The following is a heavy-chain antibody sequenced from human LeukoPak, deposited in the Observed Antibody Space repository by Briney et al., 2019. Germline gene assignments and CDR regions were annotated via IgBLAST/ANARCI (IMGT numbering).Heavy chain of an antibody. V-gene: IGHV3-23*01. CDR2: ISGSGSST. Sequence: PGGSLRLSCAASGFTFSSYAMSWVRQAPGKGLEWVSAISGSGSSTYYADSVKGRFTISRDNSKNTLYLQMNSLRAEDTAVYYCAKAGYSYDNYFDYWGLGTLVTVSS. D-gene: IGHD5-18*01. CDR3: AKAGYSYDNYFDY. CDR1: GFTFSSYA. J-gene: IGHJ4*02.